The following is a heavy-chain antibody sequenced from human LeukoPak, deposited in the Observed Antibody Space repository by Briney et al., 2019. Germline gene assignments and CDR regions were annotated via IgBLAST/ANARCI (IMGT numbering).Heavy chain of an antibody. CDR3: AKACSGWGCFDP. V-gene: IGHV3-23*01. CDR2: ISGSGGST. D-gene: IGHD6-19*01. CDR1: GFTFRNYA. J-gene: IGHJ5*02. Sequence: QPGGSLRLSCAASGFTFRNYAMSWVRQAPGKGLEWVSAISGSGGSTYYADAVKGRFTISRDNSKNTLYLQMHSLRPEDTAMYYCAKACSGWGCFDPWGQGTLLTVSS.